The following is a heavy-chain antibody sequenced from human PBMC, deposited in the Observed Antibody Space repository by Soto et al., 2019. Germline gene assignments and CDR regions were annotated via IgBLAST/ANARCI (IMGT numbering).Heavy chain of an antibody. V-gene: IGHV1-46*01. Sequence: ASVKVSCKASGYTFTSYYMHWVRQAPGQGLEWMGIINPSGGSTSYAQKFQGRVTMTRDTSTSTVYMELSSLRSEDTAVYYCASDPKGHNWFDPWGQGTLVTVSS. CDR3: ASDPKGHNWFDP. CDR2: INPSGGST. CDR1: GYTFTSYY. J-gene: IGHJ5*02.